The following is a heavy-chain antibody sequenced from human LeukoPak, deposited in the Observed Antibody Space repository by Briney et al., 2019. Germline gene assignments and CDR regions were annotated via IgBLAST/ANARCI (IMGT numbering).Heavy chain of an antibody. Sequence: PSETLSLTCAVYGGSFSGYCWGWIRQPAGKGLEWIGHIHTSGSTNYNPSLKSRVTISVDTSKNQFSLKLSSVTAADTAVYYCARAPYARIDYWGQGTLVTVSS. V-gene: IGHV4-59*10. D-gene: IGHD2-8*01. CDR1: GGSFSGYC. CDR2: IHTSGST. CDR3: ARAPYARIDY. J-gene: IGHJ4*02.